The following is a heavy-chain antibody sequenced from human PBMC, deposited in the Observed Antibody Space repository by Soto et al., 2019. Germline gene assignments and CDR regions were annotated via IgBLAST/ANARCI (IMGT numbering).Heavy chain of an antibody. J-gene: IGHJ6*03. CDR1: GGSFSGYY. CDR2: INHSGST. CDR3: ARTGYSSSWYDLYYYYYYMDV. Sequence: SETLSLTSAVYGGSFSGYYWSWIRQPPGKGLEWIGEINHSGSTNYNPSLKSRVTISVDTSKNQFSLKLSSVTAADTAVYYCARTGYSSSWYDLYYYYYYMDVWGKGTTVTVSS. D-gene: IGHD6-13*01. V-gene: IGHV4-34*01.